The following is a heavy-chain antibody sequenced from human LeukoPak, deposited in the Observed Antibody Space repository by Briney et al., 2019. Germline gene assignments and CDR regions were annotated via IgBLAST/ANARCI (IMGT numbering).Heavy chain of an antibody. Sequence: SQTLSLTCTLSGGSFSSGSYYWSWIRQPAGRGLEWVVRIYTSGSTNYNPTLKSRLTISVDTSKNQFSLKLTSVTAADTAVYYCARTRVEAVAGSVGYYFDYWGQGTLVTVSS. J-gene: IGHJ4*02. CDR3: ARTRVEAVAGSVGYYFDY. D-gene: IGHD6-19*01. CDR2: IYTSGST. CDR1: GGSFSSGSYY. V-gene: IGHV4-61*02.